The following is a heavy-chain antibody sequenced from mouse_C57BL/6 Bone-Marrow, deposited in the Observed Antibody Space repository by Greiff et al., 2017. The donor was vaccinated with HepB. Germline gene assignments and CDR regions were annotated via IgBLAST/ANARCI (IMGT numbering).Heavy chain of an antibody. CDR1: GYTFTDYN. Sequence: EVQLQQSGPELVKPGASVKIPCKASGYTFTDYNMDWVKQSHGKSLEWIGDITPNNGGTIYNQKFKGKATLTVDKSSSTAYMELRSLTSEDTAVYYCARGWLRRRDWYFDIWGTGTTVTVSS. CDR3: ARGWLRRRDWYFDI. D-gene: IGHD2-2*01. J-gene: IGHJ1*03. CDR2: ITPNNGGT. V-gene: IGHV1-18*01.